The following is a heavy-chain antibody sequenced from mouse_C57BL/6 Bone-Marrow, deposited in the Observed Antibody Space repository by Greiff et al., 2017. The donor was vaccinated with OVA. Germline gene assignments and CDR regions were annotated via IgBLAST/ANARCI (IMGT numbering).Heavy chain of an antibody. CDR3: AREGWLLRFVY. Sequence: QVQLQQPGAELVRPGTSVKLSCKASGYTFTSYWMHWVKQRPGQGLEWIGVIDPSDSYTNYTHKFKGKATLTVDTSSSTAYMQLISLTSEDSAVYYSAREGWLLRFVYWGQGTTLTVSS. J-gene: IGHJ2*01. D-gene: IGHD2-3*01. V-gene: IGHV1-59*01. CDR2: IDPSDSYT. CDR1: GYTFTSYW.